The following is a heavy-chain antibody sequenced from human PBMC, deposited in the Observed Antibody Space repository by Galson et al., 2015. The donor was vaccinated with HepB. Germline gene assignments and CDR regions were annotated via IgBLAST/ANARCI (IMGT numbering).Heavy chain of an antibody. D-gene: IGHD6-19*01. CDR3: ARGLAVAGGGDY. CDR1: GLTFSSYA. Sequence: SLRLSCAASGLTFSSYAMHWVRQAPGKGLEWVAVISYDGSNKYYADSVKGRFTISRDNSKNTLYLQMNSLRAEDTTVYYCARGLAVAGGGDYWGQGTLVTVSS. CDR2: ISYDGSNK. V-gene: IGHV3-30*04. J-gene: IGHJ4*02.